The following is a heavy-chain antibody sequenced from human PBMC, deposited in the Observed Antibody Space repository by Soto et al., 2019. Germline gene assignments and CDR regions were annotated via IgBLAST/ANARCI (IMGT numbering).Heavy chain of an antibody. CDR2: IYYSGST. V-gene: IGHV4-31*03. CDR1: GGSISSGGYY. D-gene: IGHD4-17*01. Sequence: QVQLQESGPGLVKPSQTLSLTCTVSGGSISSGGYYWSWIRQHPGKGLEWIGYIYYSGSTYYNPSLKSRVTTSVDTSKTQFSLKLSSVTAADTAVYYCARDLRYGDYESYGMDVWGQGTTVTVSS. J-gene: IGHJ6*02. CDR3: ARDLRYGDYESYGMDV.